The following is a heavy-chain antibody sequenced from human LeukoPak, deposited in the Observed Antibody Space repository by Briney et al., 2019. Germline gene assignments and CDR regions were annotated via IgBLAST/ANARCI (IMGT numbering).Heavy chain of an antibody. D-gene: IGHD3-22*01. V-gene: IGHV1-2*02. CDR1: GYTFTDYY. Sequence: ASVKVSCKASGYTFTDYYKLWVRQAPGQGLEWMGWINPKSGDTKCAQNFQGRVTMTSDTSISTGYMELSGLRSADTAVYYCARGRQNSGYAHCDYWGQGTLVTVSS. CDR2: INPKSGDT. CDR3: ARGRQNSGYAHCDY. J-gene: IGHJ4*02.